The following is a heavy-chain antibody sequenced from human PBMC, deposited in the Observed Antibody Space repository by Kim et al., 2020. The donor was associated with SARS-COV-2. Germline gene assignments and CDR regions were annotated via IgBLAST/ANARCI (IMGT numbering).Heavy chain of an antibody. J-gene: IGHJ6*02. V-gene: IGHV1-69*06. D-gene: IGHD3-10*01. Sequence: SVKVSCKASGGTFSSYAISWVRQAPGQGLEWMGGIIPIFGTANYAQKSQGRVTITADKSTSTAYMELSSLRSEDTAVYYCARERATMVRGLTPLYGMDVWGQGTTVTVSS. CDR1: GGTFSSYA. CDR2: IIPIFGTA. CDR3: ARERATMVRGLTPLYGMDV.